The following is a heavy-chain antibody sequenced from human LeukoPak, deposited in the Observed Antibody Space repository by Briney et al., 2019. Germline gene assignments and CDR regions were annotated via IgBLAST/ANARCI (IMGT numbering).Heavy chain of an antibody. CDR1: GFTVSSNY. J-gene: IGHJ4*02. Sequence: GGSLRLSCAASGFTVSSNYMSWVRQAPGKGLEWVSAISGSGGSTYYADSVKGRFTISRDNSKNTLYLQMNSLRAEDTAVYYCAKETDFCSGSLDYWGQGTLVSVSS. CDR3: AKETDFCSGSLDY. V-gene: IGHV3-23*01. D-gene: IGHD3-3*01. CDR2: ISGSGGST.